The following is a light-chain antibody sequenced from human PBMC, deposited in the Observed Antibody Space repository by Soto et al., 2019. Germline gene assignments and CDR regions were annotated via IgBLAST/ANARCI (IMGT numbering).Light chain of an antibody. CDR1: SSDVGGYNY. CDR2: EVS. CDR3: SSHAGSKRV. Sequence: QSVLTQPPSASGPPGQSVTISCTGTSSDVGGYNYVSWYQQHPGKAPKLMIYEVSKRPSGAPDRFSGSKSGNTASLTVSGLQAEDEADYYCSSHAGSKRVFGTGTKVTVL. V-gene: IGLV2-8*01. J-gene: IGLJ1*01.